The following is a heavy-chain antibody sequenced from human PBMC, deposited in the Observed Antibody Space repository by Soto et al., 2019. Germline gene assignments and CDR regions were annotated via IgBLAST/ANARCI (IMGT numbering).Heavy chain of an antibody. CDR1: GFTFSSYS. Sequence: GGSLRLSCAASGFTFSSYSMNWVRQAPGKGLEWVSSISSSSSYIYYADSVKGRFTISRDNAKNSLYLQMNSLRAEDTAVYYCARVRCSSTSCYGYYYYMDVWGKGTTVTVSS. CDR3: ARVRCSSTSCYGYYYYMDV. V-gene: IGHV3-21*01. CDR2: ISSSSSYI. D-gene: IGHD2-2*01. J-gene: IGHJ6*03.